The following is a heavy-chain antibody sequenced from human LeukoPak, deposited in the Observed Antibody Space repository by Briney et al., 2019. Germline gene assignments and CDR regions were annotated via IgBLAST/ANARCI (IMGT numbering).Heavy chain of an antibody. CDR3: ARYQTAIAAAGSGYAFDI. D-gene: IGHD6-13*01. CDR2: ISLTGLT. CDR1: GGSISSTDW. Sequence: PSGTLSLTCGVSGGSISSTDWWSWGRQPPGQGLEWIGEISLTGLTHYNPSLESRVTVSLGKSKNQLSLNLTSVTAADTAVYYCARYQTAIAAAGSGYAFDIWGQGTMVTVSS. J-gene: IGHJ3*02. V-gene: IGHV4-4*02.